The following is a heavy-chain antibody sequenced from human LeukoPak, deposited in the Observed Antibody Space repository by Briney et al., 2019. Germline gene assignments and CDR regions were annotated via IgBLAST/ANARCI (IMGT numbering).Heavy chain of an antibody. CDR2: IYSGGST. Sequence: PGGSLRLSCAASGFTVSSNYMSWVRQAPGKGLEWVSVIYSGGSTYYADSVKGRFTISRDNSKNTLYLQMNSLRAEDTAVYYCASRSSSWVYYYMDVWGKGTTVTVSS. J-gene: IGHJ6*03. V-gene: IGHV3-66*02. D-gene: IGHD6-13*01. CDR3: ASRSSSWVYYYMDV. CDR1: GFTVSSNY.